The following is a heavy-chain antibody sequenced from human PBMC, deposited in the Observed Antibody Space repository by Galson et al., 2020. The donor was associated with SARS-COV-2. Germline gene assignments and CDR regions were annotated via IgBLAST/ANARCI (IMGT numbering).Heavy chain of an antibody. Sequence: GESLKISCAASGFTFSNYAIHWVRQAPGKGLEWVALISYVDYKKYYADPVKGRFTISRDISKNTVFLQMNSLRTEDTAVYYCARDSGHYYYYMDVWGKGTTDTIS. CDR1: GFTFSNYA. V-gene: IGHV3-30*04. CDR2: ISYVDYKK. CDR3: ARDSGHYYYYMDV. J-gene: IGHJ6*03.